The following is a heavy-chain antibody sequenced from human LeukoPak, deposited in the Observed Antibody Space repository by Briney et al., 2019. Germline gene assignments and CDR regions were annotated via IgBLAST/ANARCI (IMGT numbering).Heavy chain of an antibody. V-gene: IGHV4-4*07. CDR1: GVSISNYY. CDR2: IYTSGST. J-gene: IGHJ5*02. Sequence: SETLSLTCTVSGVSISNYYWSWIRQPAGQGLEWLGRIYTSGSTNYNPSLKSRVTISVDTSKNQFSLKLSSVTAADTAVYYCARESVQRGAAGAMGFDPWGQGTLVTVSS. D-gene: IGHD2-2*01. CDR3: ARESVQRGAAGAMGFDP.